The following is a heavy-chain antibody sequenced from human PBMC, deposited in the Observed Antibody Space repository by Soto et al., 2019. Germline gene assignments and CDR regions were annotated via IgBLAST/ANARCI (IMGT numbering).Heavy chain of an antibody. J-gene: IGHJ4*02. V-gene: IGHV1-2*02. CDR2: INPNSGDT. D-gene: IGHD5-18*01. Sequence: GASVKVSSKSSGYAFTGYYIHWVRQAPGQGLEWMGWINPNSGDTNYAQKFQGRVTMTRDTSFSTAYMELSSLRSDDTAVYYCATRYSYVHFWGQGTLVIVSS. CDR3: ATRYSYVHF. CDR1: GYAFTGYY.